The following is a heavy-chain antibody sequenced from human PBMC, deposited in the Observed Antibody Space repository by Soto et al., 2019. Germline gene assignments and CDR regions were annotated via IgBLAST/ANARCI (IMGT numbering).Heavy chain of an antibody. CDR2: INAGNGNT. CDR1: GYTFTGYA. Sequence: QVQLVQSGAEEKKPGASVKVSCKASGYTFTGYAMHWVRQAPGQRLEWMGWINAGNGNTKYSQKCQGRVTITRDTSASTAYMELSSLGSEDTAVYYCARAVAVAADFDYWGQGTLVTVSS. CDR3: ARAVAVAADFDY. V-gene: IGHV1-3*05. D-gene: IGHD6-19*01. J-gene: IGHJ4*02.